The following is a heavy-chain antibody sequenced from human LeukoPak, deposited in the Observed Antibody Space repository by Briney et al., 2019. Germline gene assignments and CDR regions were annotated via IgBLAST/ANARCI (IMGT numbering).Heavy chain of an antibody. CDR2: IYYSGST. CDR1: GGSISSYY. J-gene: IGHJ4*02. CDR3: ARDKGGSGSPMYYFDY. Sequence: SETLSLTCTGSGGSISSYYWSWIRQPPGKGLEWIGYIYYSGSTNYNPSLKSRVTISVDTSKNQFSLKLSSVTAADTAVYYCARDKGGSGSPMYYFDYWGQGTLVTVSS. D-gene: IGHD3-10*01. V-gene: IGHV4-59*01.